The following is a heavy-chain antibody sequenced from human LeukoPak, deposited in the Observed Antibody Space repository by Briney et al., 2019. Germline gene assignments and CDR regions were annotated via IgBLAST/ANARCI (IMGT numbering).Heavy chain of an antibody. J-gene: IGHJ4*02. CDR1: GGSFSGYY. D-gene: IGHD2-15*01. Sequence: PSETLSLTCAVYGGSFSGYYWSWIRQPPGKGLEWIGEINHSGSTNCNSSLKSRVTISVDTSKNQFSLKLSSVTAADTAVYYCARTLRGYSDYWGQGTLVTVSS. CDR2: INHSGST. V-gene: IGHV4-34*01. CDR3: ARTLRGYSDY.